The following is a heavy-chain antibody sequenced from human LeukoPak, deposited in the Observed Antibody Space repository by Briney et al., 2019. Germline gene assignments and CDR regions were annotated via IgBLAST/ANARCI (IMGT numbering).Heavy chain of an antibody. CDR2: ISSSSSYI. J-gene: IGHJ3*02. D-gene: IGHD3-22*01. V-gene: IGHV3-21*01. Sequence: GGSLRLSCAASGFTFSSYSMTWVRQAPGKGLEWVSSISSSSSYIYYADSVKGRFTISRDNAKNSLYLQMNSLRAEDTAVYYCARSTYYYDSSGYYLINDAFDIWGQGTMVTVSS. CDR3: ARSTYYYDSSGYYLINDAFDI. CDR1: GFTFSSYS.